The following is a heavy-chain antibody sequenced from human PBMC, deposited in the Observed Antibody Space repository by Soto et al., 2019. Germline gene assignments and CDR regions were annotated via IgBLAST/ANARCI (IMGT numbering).Heavy chain of an antibody. D-gene: IGHD3-22*01. Sequence: PSEILSLTCTVSGGSISIGGYYWSWIRQHPGKGLEWIGYIYYSGSTYYNPSLKSRVTISVDTSKNQFSLKLSSVTAADTAVYYCARDFISSGYLYYGMDVWGQGTTVTVSS. CDR2: IYYSGST. J-gene: IGHJ6*02. V-gene: IGHV4-31*03. CDR1: GGSISIGGYY. CDR3: ARDFISSGYLYYGMDV.